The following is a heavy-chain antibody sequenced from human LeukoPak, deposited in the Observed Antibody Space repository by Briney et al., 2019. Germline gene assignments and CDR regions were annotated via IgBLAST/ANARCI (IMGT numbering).Heavy chain of an antibody. J-gene: IGHJ5*02. CDR2: IYTTGST. Sequence: PSETLSLTCTVSGGSISSYYWSWIRQPAGKGLEWIGRIYTTGSTNYNPSLKSRVTMSVDTSKNQFSLTLSSVTAVDTAVYYCARTHSSRYNWFDPWGQGTLVTVSS. CDR1: GGSISSYY. V-gene: IGHV4-4*07. CDR3: ARTHSSRYNWFDP. D-gene: IGHD6-13*01.